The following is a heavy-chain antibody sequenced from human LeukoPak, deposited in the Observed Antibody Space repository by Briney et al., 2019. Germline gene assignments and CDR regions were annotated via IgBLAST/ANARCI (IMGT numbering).Heavy chain of an antibody. J-gene: IGHJ6*02. V-gene: IGHV4-59*08. Sequence: SETLSHTCTVSGGSISSYYWSWIRHPPGKGLEWIGYIYYSGSTNYNPSIKSRVTISVDTSKNQFSLKLSSVTAADTAVYYCARQKRGIVVVPAADRRYYYYGMDVWGQGTTVTVSS. D-gene: IGHD2-2*01. CDR3: ARQKRGIVVVPAADRRYYYYGMDV. CDR1: GGSISSYY. CDR2: IYYSGST.